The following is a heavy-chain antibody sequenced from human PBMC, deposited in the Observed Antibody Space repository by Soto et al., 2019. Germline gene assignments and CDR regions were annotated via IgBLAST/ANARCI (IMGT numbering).Heavy chain of an antibody. CDR3: ARDRLLYYDSSGFIDY. J-gene: IGHJ4*01. CDR1: GYTFTSYG. CDR2: ISAYNGNT. Sequence: ASVKVSCKASGYTFTSYGISWERQAPGQGLEWMGWISAYNGNTNYAQKLQGRVTMTTDTSTSTAYMELRSLRSDDTAVYYCARDRLLYYDSSGFIDYWGHGTLVTISS. V-gene: IGHV1-18*01. D-gene: IGHD3-22*01.